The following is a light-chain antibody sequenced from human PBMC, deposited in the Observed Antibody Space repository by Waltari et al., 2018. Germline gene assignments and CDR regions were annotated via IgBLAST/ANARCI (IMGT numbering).Light chain of an antibody. Sequence: SHELTQPPSVSVSPGQTATISCPRDALPKQYGYWYQQKPGQAPILLIYKDTERPSGIPERYSGVSSGTTVTLTISGVQAEDEADYYCQSADNSGTYWEFGGGTKLTVL. CDR1: ALPKQY. CDR3: QSADNSGTYWE. CDR2: KDT. J-gene: IGLJ3*02. V-gene: IGLV3-25*03.